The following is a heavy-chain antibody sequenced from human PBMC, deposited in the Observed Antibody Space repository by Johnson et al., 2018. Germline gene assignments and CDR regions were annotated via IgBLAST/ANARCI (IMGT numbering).Heavy chain of an antibody. CDR1: GVTLSTSI. CDR3: AREAYSSGRAGIFHI. Sequence: QVQLVESGGGVVQPGTSLRLSCGVSGVTLSTSIMHWVRQAQGKGLEWVALISHNEIDKQYGDSAKDRFTISRDISKNTVYLQMNSRRVEDTAVYYCAREAYSSGRAGIFHIWGQGTMVTVSS. V-gene: IGHV3-30-3*01. CDR2: ISHNEIDK. D-gene: IGHD6-19*01. J-gene: IGHJ3*02.